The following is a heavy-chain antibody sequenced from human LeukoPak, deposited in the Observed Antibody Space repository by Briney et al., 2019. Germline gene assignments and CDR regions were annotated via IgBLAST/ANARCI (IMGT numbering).Heavy chain of an antibody. D-gene: IGHD3-3*01. CDR2: IYPGDSDT. CDR1: GYSFTSYW. CDR3: ARTSFWSGYKTYYYYMDV. J-gene: IGHJ6*03. V-gene: IGHV5-51*01. Sequence: GESLKISCKGSGYSFTSYWIGWVRQMPGKGLEWMGIIYPGDSDTRYSPSFQGQVTISADKSISTAYLQWSSLKASDTAMYYCARTSFWSGYKTYYYYMDVWGKGTTVTVSS.